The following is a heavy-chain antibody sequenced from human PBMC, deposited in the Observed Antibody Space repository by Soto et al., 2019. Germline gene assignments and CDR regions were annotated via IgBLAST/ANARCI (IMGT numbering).Heavy chain of an antibody. Sequence: GGSLRLSCAASGFTFSSYWMHWVRQAPGKGLVWVSRINSDGGSTYYADSVKGRFTISRDNSKNSLYLQMNSLRTEDTALYYCAKGLHIVVVTAPMDVWGQGTTVTVSS. CDR3: AKGLHIVVVTAPMDV. CDR2: INSDGGST. CDR1: GFTFSSYW. J-gene: IGHJ6*02. V-gene: IGHV3-43*02. D-gene: IGHD2-21*02.